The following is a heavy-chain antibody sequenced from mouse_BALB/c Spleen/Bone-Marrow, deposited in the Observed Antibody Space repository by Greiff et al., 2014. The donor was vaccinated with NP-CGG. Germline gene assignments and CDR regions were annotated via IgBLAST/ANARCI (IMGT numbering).Heavy chain of an antibody. CDR3: ARQNYRGAMDY. Sequence: VQLKESGGGLVQPGGSLKLSCATSGFTFSDYYVYWVRQTPEKRLEWVAYISNGGGSTYYPDTVKGRFTISRDNAKNTLYLQMSRLKSEDTAMYYCARQNYRGAMDYWGQGTSVTVSS. CDR2: ISNGGGST. CDR1: GFTFSDYY. V-gene: IGHV5-12*02. J-gene: IGHJ4*01. D-gene: IGHD2-14*01.